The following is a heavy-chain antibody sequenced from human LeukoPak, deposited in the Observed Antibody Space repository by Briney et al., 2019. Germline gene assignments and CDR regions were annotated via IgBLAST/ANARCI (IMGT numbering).Heavy chain of an antibody. D-gene: IGHD2-15*01. CDR1: GGTFSSYA. V-gene: IGHV1-69*13. Sequence: VASVKVSCKASGGTFSSYAISWVRQAPGQGLEWMGGIIPIFGTANYAQKFQGRVTITADESTSTAYMELSSLRSEDTAVYYCASPYCSGGSCYSGPQYYFDYWGQGTLVTVSS. J-gene: IGHJ4*02. CDR2: IIPIFGTA. CDR3: ASPYCSGGSCYSGPQYYFDY.